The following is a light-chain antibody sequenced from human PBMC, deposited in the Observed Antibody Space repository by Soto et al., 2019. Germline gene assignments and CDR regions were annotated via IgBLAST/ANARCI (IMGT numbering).Light chain of an antibody. CDR3: QSYDSSLSGHVV. CDR1: SSNIGAGYP. CDR2: G. V-gene: IGLV1-40*01. Sequence: QSVLTQPPAVSGAPGQRVTISCTGSSSNIGAGYPVHWYQQLPGTAPKLLVAGNRPSGVPDRFSGSKSGTSAFLAITGLQADDEADYYCQSYDSSLSGHVVFGGGTKVTVL. J-gene: IGLJ2*01.